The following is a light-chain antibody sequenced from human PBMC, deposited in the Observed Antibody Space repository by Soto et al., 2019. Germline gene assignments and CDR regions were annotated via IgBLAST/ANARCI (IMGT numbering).Light chain of an antibody. Sequence: EIVLTQSPATLSVSPGDRATLSCRASQSVRSDLAWLQQKPGRAPRLLIYDASTRATGIPARFSGSVSGTEFTLTISSLQSEDFAIYYCQQYNNWPLTFGGGTKVEIK. CDR2: DAS. J-gene: IGKJ4*01. V-gene: IGKV3-15*01. CDR3: QQYNNWPLT. CDR1: QSVRSD.